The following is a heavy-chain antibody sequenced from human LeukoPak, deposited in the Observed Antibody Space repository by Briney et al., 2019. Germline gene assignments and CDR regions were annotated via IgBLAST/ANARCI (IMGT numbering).Heavy chain of an antibody. CDR2: PSPSSSYK. CDR3: ARGSYDILAGYSPFFFDY. Sequence: PGGSLRLSCAASGFTLSNLWMSWVRQAPGKGLEWFSSPSPSSSYKYYADPVKGRFTISSDNAKNSLYLQMNSLRAEDTAVYFCARGSYDILAGYSPFFFDYWGQGTLVTVSS. CDR1: GFTLSNLW. J-gene: IGHJ4*02. V-gene: IGHV3-21*01. D-gene: IGHD3-9*01.